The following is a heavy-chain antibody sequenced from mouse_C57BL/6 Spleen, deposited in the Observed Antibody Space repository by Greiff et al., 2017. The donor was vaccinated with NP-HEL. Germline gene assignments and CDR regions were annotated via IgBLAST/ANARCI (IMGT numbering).Heavy chain of an antibody. CDR2: IYPGGGYT. Sequence: VQLQQSGAELVRPGTSVKMSCKASGYTFTNYWIGWAKQRPGHGLEWIGDIYPGGGYTNYNEKFKGKATLTADKSSSTAYMQFSSLTSEDSAIYYCAREDYYGSSYFYAMDYWGQGTSVTVSS. J-gene: IGHJ4*01. D-gene: IGHD1-1*01. V-gene: IGHV1-63*01. CDR3: AREDYYGSSYFYAMDY. CDR1: GYTFTNYW.